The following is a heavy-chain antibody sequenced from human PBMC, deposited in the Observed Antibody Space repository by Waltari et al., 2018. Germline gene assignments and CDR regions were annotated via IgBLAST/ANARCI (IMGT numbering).Heavy chain of an antibody. D-gene: IGHD4-17*01. CDR3: AIHGDPDMDV. CDR1: GGSFSGYY. Sequence: QVQLQQWGAGLLKPSETLSLTCAVSGGSFSGYYWRWICQPPGKGLEWIGECNHGASTNYIPSLKSRVAISIDTSKNQFSLNLSSVTAADTAVYYCAIHGDPDMDVWGKGTTVTVSS. J-gene: IGHJ6*03. CDR2: CNHGAST. V-gene: IGHV4-34*01.